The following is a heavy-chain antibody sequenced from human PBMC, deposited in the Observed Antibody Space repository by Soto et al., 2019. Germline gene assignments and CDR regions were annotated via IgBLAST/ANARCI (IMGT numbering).Heavy chain of an antibody. J-gene: IGHJ4*02. CDR2: ISGSGDST. CDR1: GFTFSSYA. CDR3: ARRGSGSYYDY. V-gene: IGHV3-23*01. D-gene: IGHD1-26*01. Sequence: EVQLLESGGGLVQPGGSLRLSCAASGFTFSSYAMRWVRQAPGKGLEWVSAISGSGDSTYYADSVKGRFTTSRDNSKNTRYVQMNSLRAKDTAVYYCARRGSGSYYDYWGQGTLVTVSS.